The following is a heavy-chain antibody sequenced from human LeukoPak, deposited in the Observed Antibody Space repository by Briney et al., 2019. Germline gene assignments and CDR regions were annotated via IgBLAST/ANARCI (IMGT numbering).Heavy chain of an antibody. Sequence: PSETLSLTCTVSGGSMSSHYWSWIRQPPGKGLEWIGYISYIGSTNYNPSLKSRVTISVDTSKNQFSLKPSSVTAADAAVYFCARDPTTVTKGLDIWGQGTMVTVSA. CDR3: ARDPTTVTKGLDI. CDR1: GGSMSSHY. CDR2: ISYIGST. D-gene: IGHD4-17*01. V-gene: IGHV4-59*11. J-gene: IGHJ3*02.